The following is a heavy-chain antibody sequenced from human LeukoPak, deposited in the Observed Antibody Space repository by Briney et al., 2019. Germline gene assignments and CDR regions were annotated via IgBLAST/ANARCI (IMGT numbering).Heavy chain of an antibody. Sequence: SETLSLTCSVSGFSISSGYYWGWIRQPPGKGLEYIGSIYHSGSTNYNPTLKSRVTISVDTSKNQFSLKLSSVTAADTAVYYCARDERQRQWSEDVFDIWGQGTMVTVSS. CDR3: ARDERQRQWSEDVFDI. CDR2: IYHSGST. J-gene: IGHJ3*02. V-gene: IGHV4-38-2*02. CDR1: GFSISSGYY. D-gene: IGHD6-19*01.